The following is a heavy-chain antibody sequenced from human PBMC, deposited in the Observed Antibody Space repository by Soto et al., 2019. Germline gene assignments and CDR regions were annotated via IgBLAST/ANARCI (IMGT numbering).Heavy chain of an antibody. CDR2: IWYDGSNK. D-gene: IGHD6-6*01. V-gene: IGHV3-33*01. CDR1: GFTFSSYG. Sequence: LRLSCAASGFTFSSYGMHWVRQAPDKGLEGVAVIWYDGSNKYYADSVKGRFTISRDNSKNTLYLQMNSLRAEDTAVYYCARDHQYSSRSQKHYYYYYGMDVWGQGTTVTVSS. J-gene: IGHJ6*02. CDR3: ARDHQYSSRSQKHYYYYYGMDV.